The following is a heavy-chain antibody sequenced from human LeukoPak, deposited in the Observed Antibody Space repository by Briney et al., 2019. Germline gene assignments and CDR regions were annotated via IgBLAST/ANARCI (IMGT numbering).Heavy chain of an antibody. Sequence: GGSLRLSCAASGFTFSSSAMSWVRQAPGKGLEWVSAISGSGGSTYYADSVKGRFTISRDNSKNTLYLQMNSLRAEDTAVYYCAKDNYYDSSGYYEDAFDIWGQGTMVTVSS. CDR2: ISGSGGST. J-gene: IGHJ3*02. CDR3: AKDNYYDSSGYYEDAFDI. V-gene: IGHV3-23*01. CDR1: GFTFSSSA. D-gene: IGHD3-22*01.